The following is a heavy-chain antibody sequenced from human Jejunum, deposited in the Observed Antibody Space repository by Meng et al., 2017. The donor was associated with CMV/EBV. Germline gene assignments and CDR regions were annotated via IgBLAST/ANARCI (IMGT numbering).Heavy chain of an antibody. CDR1: GFTFSSYI. V-gene: IGHV3-21*01. CDR3: ANTVVIIPY. Sequence: LSCAASGFTFSSYIMHWVRQAPGRGLEWVSSISSSSSYIYYADSVKGRFTISRDNAKNSLYLQMNSLRAEDTAVYYCANTVVIIPYWGQGTLVTVSS. CDR2: ISSSSSYI. J-gene: IGHJ4*02. D-gene: IGHD3-3*01.